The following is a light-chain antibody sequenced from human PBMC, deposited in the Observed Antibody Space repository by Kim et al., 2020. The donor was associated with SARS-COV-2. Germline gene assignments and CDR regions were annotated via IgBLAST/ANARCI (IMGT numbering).Light chain of an antibody. CDR3: QQYGSSPRT. Sequence: SPGERATLSGRASQSVSSSYLAWYQQRPGQAPRLLIYAASSRATGIPDRFSGSGSGTDFTLTISRLEPEDLAVYYCQQYGSSPRTFGQGTKVDIK. V-gene: IGKV3-20*01. CDR1: QSVSSSY. J-gene: IGKJ1*01. CDR2: AAS.